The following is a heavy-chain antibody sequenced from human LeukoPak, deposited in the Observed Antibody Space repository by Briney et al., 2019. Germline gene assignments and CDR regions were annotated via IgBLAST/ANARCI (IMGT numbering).Heavy chain of an antibody. D-gene: IGHD3-16*02. Sequence: SVKVSCKASGGTFSSYAISWVRQAPGQGLEWMGRIIPIFGTANYAQKFQGRVTITTDESTGTAYMELSSLTSEDTAVYYCARGPPLRLGELSSWSQGTLVTVSS. CDR2: IIPIFGTA. V-gene: IGHV1-69*05. J-gene: IGHJ5*02. CDR1: GGTFSSYA. CDR3: ARGPPLRLGELSS.